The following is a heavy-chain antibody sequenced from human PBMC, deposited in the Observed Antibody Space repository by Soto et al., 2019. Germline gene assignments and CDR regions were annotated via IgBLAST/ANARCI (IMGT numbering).Heavy chain of an antibody. CDR1: GDSLSGYY. V-gene: IGHV4-59*01. CDR2: IYYIGNT. Sequence: QVQLQESGPGLVKPSETLSLTCTVSGDSLSGYYWTWIRQPPGRGLEWLGYIYYIGNTNYNPSLMSRVTISVDTSKNQFSLRLNSVTAADTAVYYCARQTVLTTEGPGPLDYWGQGTLVTVST. CDR3: ARQTVLTTEGPGPLDY. D-gene: IGHD4-4*01. J-gene: IGHJ4*02.